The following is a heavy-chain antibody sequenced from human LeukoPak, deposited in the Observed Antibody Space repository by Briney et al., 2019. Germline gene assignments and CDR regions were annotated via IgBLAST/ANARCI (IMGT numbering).Heavy chain of an antibody. CDR2: MNPNSGNT. V-gene: IGHV1-8*03. J-gene: IGHJ5*02. CDR1: GYTFTSYG. D-gene: IGHD6-19*01. CDR3: ARGVPVAGTRWFDP. Sequence: GASVKVSCKASGYTFTSYGISWVRQATGQGLEWMGWMNPNSGNTGYAQKFQGRVTITRNTSISTAYMQLSSLRSEDTAVYYCARGVPVAGTRWFDPWGQGTLVTVSS.